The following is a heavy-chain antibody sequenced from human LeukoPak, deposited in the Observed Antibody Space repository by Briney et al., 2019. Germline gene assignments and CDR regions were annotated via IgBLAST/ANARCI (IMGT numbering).Heavy chain of an antibody. CDR3: ARSGPRSAVTDY. Sequence: ASVKVSCKASGYTFASYGITWVRQAPGHGLEWMGWISAYNGNTNYAQKFQGRVTMTTDTSTSTAYMELRSLRSDDTAVYYCARSGPRSAVTDYWGQGTPVTVSS. V-gene: IGHV1-18*01. CDR2: ISAYNGNT. CDR1: GYTFASYG. D-gene: IGHD4-17*01. J-gene: IGHJ4*02.